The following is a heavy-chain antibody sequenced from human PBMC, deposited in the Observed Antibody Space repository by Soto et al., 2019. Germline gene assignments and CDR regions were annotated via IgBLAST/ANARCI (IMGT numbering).Heavy chain of an antibody. CDR1: GYSFTSYW. CDR3: ARLRGGTYSRWRDVSENYYGMDV. J-gene: IGHJ6*02. CDR2: IYPGDSDT. D-gene: IGHD6-13*01. Sequence: GESLKISCKGSGYSFTSYWIGWVRQMPGKGLEWMGIIYPGDSDTRYSPSFQGQVTISADKSISTAYLQWSSLKASDTAMYYCARLRGGTYSRWRDVSENYYGMDVWGQGTTVTVSS. V-gene: IGHV5-51*01.